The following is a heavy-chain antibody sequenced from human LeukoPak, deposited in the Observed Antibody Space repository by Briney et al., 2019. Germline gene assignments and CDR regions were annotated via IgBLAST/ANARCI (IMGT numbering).Heavy chain of an antibody. CDR2: IYYSGST. CDR3: ARDHTYYDFWSGYYNYYYYMDV. D-gene: IGHD3-3*01. CDR1: GGSISSYY. J-gene: IGHJ6*03. Sequence: PLETLSLTCTVSGGSISSYYWSWIRQPPGKGLEWIGYIYYSGSTNYNPSLKSRVTISVDTSKNQFSLKLSSVTAADTAVYYCARDHTYYDFWSGYYNYYYYMDVWGKGTTVTVSS. V-gene: IGHV4-59*12.